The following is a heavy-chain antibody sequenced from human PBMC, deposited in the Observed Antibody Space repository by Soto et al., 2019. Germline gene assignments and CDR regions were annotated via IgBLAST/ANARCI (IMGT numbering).Heavy chain of an antibody. J-gene: IGHJ6*02. Sequence: GGSLRLSCAASGFTFSSYGMHWVHQAPGKGLEWVAVIWYDGSNKYYADSVKGRFTIFRDNSKNTLYLQMNSLRAEDTAVYYCARDGSGSYSDYYYGMDVWGQGTTVTVSS. D-gene: IGHD1-26*01. CDR3: ARDGSGSYSDYYYGMDV. CDR1: GFTFSSYG. V-gene: IGHV3-33*01. CDR2: IWYDGSNK.